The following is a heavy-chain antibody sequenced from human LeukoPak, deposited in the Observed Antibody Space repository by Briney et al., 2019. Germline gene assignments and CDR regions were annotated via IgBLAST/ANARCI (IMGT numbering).Heavy chain of an antibody. CDR1: GFTFSSYG. J-gene: IGHJ6*02. CDR3: ARDRGPRGSAMDV. V-gene: IGHV3-33*01. CDR2: MWYDGSNK. D-gene: IGHD3-10*01. Sequence: PGGSLRLSCAASGFTFSSYGMHWVRQAPGKGLEWVAVMWYDGSNKYYADSVKGRFTISRDNSKNTLYLQMNSLRAEDTAVYYCARDRGPRGSAMDVWGQGTTVTVSS.